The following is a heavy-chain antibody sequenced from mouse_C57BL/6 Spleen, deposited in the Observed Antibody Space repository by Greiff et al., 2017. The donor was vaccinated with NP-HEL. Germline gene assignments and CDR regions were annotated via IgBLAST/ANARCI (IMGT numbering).Heavy chain of an antibody. D-gene: IGHD1-1*01. V-gene: IGHV2-5*01. CDR2: IWRGGST. J-gene: IGHJ1*03. Sequence: QVQLKESGPGLVQPSQSLSITCTVSGFSLTSYGVHWVRQSPGKGLEWLGVIWRGGSTDYNAAFMSRLSITKDNSKSQVFFKMNSLQADDTAIYYCAKGGYYYGSPWYFDVWGTGTTVTVSS. CDR3: AKGGYYYGSPWYFDV. CDR1: GFSLTSYG.